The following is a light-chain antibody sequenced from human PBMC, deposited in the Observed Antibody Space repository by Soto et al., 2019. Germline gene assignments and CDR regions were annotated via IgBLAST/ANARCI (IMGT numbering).Light chain of an antibody. CDR1: SSDVGGYEY. CDR2: DVS. J-gene: IGLJ1*01. V-gene: IGLV2-14*01. Sequence: ALAQPASVSGSPGQSITISCTGTSSDVGGYEYVSWNQQHPGKAPRLMIYDVSSRPSDVSFRFSGSKSGNTASLTISGLQAEDEADYYCSSYATSSPYVFGTGTKVAVL. CDR3: SSYATSSPYV.